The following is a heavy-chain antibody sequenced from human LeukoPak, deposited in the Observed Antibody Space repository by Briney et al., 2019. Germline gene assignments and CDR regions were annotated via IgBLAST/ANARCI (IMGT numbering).Heavy chain of an antibody. J-gene: IGHJ4*02. V-gene: IGHV3-23*01. Sequence: HAGGSLRLSCAASGFPFSRYAMSWVRQAPRKGLEWVPAISNSGGIAYYADSVKGRFTISRDNSNNTLYLQMSRLRAEDTAVYYCAKVGAVTGDPYFFDFWGQGTLVTVSS. CDR1: GFPFSRYA. CDR3: AKVGAVTGDPYFFDF. CDR2: ISNSGGIA. D-gene: IGHD4-11*01.